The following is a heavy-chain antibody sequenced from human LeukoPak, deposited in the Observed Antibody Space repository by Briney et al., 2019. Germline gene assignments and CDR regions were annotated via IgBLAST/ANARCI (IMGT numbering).Heavy chain of an antibody. Sequence: GGSLRLSCAASGFTFSSYGMHWVRQAPGKGLEWVAVISSDGSTKYYADSVKGRFTISRDNSKNTLYLQMNSLRAEDTAVYYCASYYYDRSGYIGYWGQGTLVTVSS. J-gene: IGHJ4*02. CDR1: GFTFSSYG. D-gene: IGHD3-22*01. CDR2: ISSDGSTK. V-gene: IGHV3-30*03. CDR3: ASYYYDRSGYIGY.